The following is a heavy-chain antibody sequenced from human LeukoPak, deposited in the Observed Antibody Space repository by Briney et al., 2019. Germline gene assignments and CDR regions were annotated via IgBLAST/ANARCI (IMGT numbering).Heavy chain of an antibody. Sequence: GGSLRLACAASGFTFSSYSMNWVRQAPGKGLEWVSSISSSSSYIYYADSVKGRFTISRDNAKNSLYLQMNSLRAEDTAVYYCARDSDVSYDFWSGYYGWYFDYWGQGTLVTVSS. D-gene: IGHD3-3*01. V-gene: IGHV3-21*01. J-gene: IGHJ4*02. CDR3: ARDSDVSYDFWSGYYGWYFDY. CDR1: GFTFSSYS. CDR2: ISSSSSYI.